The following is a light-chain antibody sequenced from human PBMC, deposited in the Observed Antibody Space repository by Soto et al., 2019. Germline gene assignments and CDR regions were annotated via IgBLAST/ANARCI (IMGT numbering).Light chain of an antibody. Sequence: EIVLTQSPGTLSLSPGDRVTLSCRASQSVSRNYLAWYQQKPGQAPRLLIYGASSRAAGIPDRFSGSGSGTDFTLIISRLEPEDFAVYYCQQYGISPQTFGQGTKVEIK. CDR2: GAS. CDR1: QSVSRNY. V-gene: IGKV3-20*01. J-gene: IGKJ2*01. CDR3: QQYGISPQT.